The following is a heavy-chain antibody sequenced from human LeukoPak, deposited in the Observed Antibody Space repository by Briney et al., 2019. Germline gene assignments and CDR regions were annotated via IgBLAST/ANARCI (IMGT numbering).Heavy chain of an antibody. D-gene: IGHD3-22*01. CDR3: AREYYYDSSGYLHYYMDV. V-gene: IGHV3-21*01. J-gene: IGHJ6*03. CDR2: ISSSSSYI. Sequence: GSLRLSCAASGFTFSSYSMNWVRQAPGRGLEWVSSISSSSSYIYYADSVKGRFTISRDNAKNSLYLQMNSLRAEDTAVYYCAREYYYDSSGYLHYYMDVWGKGTTVTVSS. CDR1: GFTFSSYS.